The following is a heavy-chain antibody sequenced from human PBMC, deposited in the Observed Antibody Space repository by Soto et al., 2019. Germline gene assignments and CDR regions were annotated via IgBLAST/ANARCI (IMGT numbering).Heavy chain of an antibody. J-gene: IGHJ4*02. CDR1: GFTVSSNY. V-gene: IGHV3-53*01. CDR2: IYSGGST. D-gene: IGHD1-1*01. Sequence: GGSLRLSCAASGFTVSSNYMSWVRQAPGKGLEWVSVIYSGGSTYYADSVKGRFTISRDNSKNTLYLQMNSLRAEDTAVYYCARDLGGTTGTTSEKSDWGQGTLVTVSS. CDR3: ARDLGGTTGTTSEKSD.